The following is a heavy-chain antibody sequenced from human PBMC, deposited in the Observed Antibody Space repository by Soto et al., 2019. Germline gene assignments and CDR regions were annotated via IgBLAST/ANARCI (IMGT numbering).Heavy chain of an antibody. CDR1: GGTFSTYT. CDR3: ARAALAVNSAVHY. Sequence: QVQLVQSGAEVKQTGAAVTVSCKTSGGTFSTYTLSWVRQAAGPALEWMGRIIPGLDKATYAQKFQGRVTITADRSTSAAYKDLAILRSEDTAIYYGARAALAVNSAVHYCGLGTLLSVSS. D-gene: IGHD3-16*02. J-gene: IGHJ4*01. V-gene: IGHV1-69*02. CDR2: IIPGLDKA.